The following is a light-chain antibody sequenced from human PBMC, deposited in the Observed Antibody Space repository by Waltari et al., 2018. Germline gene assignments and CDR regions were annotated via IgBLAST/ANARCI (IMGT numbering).Light chain of an antibody. Sequence: QSVVTQPPSASGAPGQRVTISCSGSSSNVGSNSIKWYQQLPGTAPKVVMYDIDRRPSGVPDRFSGSRSGTTASLPISGLQSEDEADYYCSVWDDSLSGPVFGGVTKLTVL. CDR3: SVWDDSLSGPV. CDR2: DID. CDR1: SSNVGSNS. V-gene: IGLV1-44*01. J-gene: IGLJ2*01.